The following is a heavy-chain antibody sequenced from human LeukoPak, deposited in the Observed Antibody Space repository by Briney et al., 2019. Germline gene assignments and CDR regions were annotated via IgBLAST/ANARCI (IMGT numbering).Heavy chain of an antibody. CDR2: IRYDGSNK. V-gene: IGHV3-30*02. J-gene: IGHJ3*02. CDR1: GFTFSSYG. D-gene: IGHD3-22*01. Sequence: PGGSLRLSCAASGFTFSSYGMHWVRQAPGKGLEWVAFIRYDGSNKYYADSVKGRFTISRDNSKNTLYLQMNSLRAEDTAVYYCAKDLEGYYYDSSGYSPIGFDIWGQGTMVTVSS. CDR3: AKDLEGYYYDSSGYSPIGFDI.